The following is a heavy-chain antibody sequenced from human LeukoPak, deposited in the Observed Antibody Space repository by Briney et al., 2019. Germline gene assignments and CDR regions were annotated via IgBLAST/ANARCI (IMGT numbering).Heavy chain of an antibody. CDR1: GFTFSSYS. CDR2: IGSSSSYI. CDR3: ASAYCGGDCPNSDAFDI. J-gene: IGHJ3*02. D-gene: IGHD2-21*02. V-gene: IGHV3-21*01. Sequence: GGSLRLSCAASGFTFSSYSMTWVRQAPGKGLEWVSSIGSSSSYIYYADSVKGRFTISRDNAKNSLYLQMNSLRAEDTAVYYCASAYCGGDCPNSDAFDIWGQGTMVTVSS.